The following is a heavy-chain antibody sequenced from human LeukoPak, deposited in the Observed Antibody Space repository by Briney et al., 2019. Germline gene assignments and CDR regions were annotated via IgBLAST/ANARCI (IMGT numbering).Heavy chain of an antibody. Sequence: GASVKVSCKASGGTFSGYAISWVRQAPGQGLEWMGGIIPNFGTANYAQKCRGRVTIAADEGTITTYMELSSMRSEDTAVNYSARGYDILTGYYNKLYNFDYWCWGTLVTVTS. CDR3: ARGYDILTGYYNKLYNFDY. CDR1: GGTFSGYA. D-gene: IGHD3-9*01. V-gene: IGHV1-69*13. J-gene: IGHJ4*02. CDR2: IIPNFGTA.